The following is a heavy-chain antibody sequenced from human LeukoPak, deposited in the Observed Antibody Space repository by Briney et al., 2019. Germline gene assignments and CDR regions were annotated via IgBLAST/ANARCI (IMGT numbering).Heavy chain of an antibody. Sequence: AGSLRLSCAASGFTFSSYSMNWVRQAPGKGLEWVSSISSSSSYIYYADSVKGRFTISRDNAKNSLYLQMNSLRAEDTAVYYCARDSDRFLAPEGMDVWGQGTTVTVSS. V-gene: IGHV3-21*01. CDR1: GFTFSSYS. CDR3: ARDSDRFLAPEGMDV. CDR2: ISSSSSYI. J-gene: IGHJ6*02. D-gene: IGHD3-3*01.